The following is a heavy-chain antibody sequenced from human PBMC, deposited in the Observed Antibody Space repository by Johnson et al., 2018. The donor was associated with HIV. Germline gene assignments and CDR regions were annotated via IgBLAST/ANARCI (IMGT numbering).Heavy chain of an antibody. CDR1: GLTFSNYG. CDR3: ARDRAYSGYDDAFDI. Sequence: QMLLVESGGGVVQPGGSLRLSCAASGLTFSNYGSHWVRQAPGKGLEWVAVISYDGSNKYYADSVKGRFTISRDNSKNSLYLHMNSLRAEDTAVYYCARDRAYSGYDDAFDIWGQGTMVTVSS. V-gene: IGHV3-33*05. J-gene: IGHJ3*02. CDR2: ISYDGSNK. D-gene: IGHD5-12*01.